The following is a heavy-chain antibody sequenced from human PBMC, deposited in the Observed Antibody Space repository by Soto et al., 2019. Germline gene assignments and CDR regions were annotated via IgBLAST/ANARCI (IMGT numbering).Heavy chain of an antibody. V-gene: IGHV3-11*01. J-gene: IGHJ4*02. CDR1: GFTFSDFY. CDR2: IHSSGDTM. D-gene: IGHD3-10*01. Sequence: PGGSLRLSCAASGFTFSDFYMSWIRQAPGKGLEWVSYIHSSGDTMYYADSVKGRFTISRDNAKNSLYLQMNSLRAEDTAVYYWAGDRGYGGDYFDCWGQGTQVTVSS. CDR3: AGDRGYGGDYFDC.